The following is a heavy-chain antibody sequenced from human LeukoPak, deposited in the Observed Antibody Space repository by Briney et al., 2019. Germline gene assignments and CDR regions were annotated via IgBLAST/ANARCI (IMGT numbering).Heavy chain of an antibody. J-gene: IGHJ4*02. Sequence: GESLKISCKGSGYSFTSYWIGWVRQMPGKGLEWVSAISGGGGGTYYADSVKGRFTISRDNSKNTLYLQMNSLRAEDAAVYFCAKRVAHSSGAYWDYWGQGILATVSS. D-gene: IGHD6-19*01. CDR1: GYSFTSYW. V-gene: IGHV3-23*01. CDR2: ISGGGGGT. CDR3: AKRVAHSSGAYWDY.